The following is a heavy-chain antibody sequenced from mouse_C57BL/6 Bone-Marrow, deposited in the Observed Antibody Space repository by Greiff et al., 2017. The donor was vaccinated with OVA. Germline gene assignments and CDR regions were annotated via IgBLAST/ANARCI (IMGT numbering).Heavy chain of an antibody. Sequence: VQLKQSGPELVKPGASVKISCKASGYAFSSSWMNWVKQRPGKGLEWIGRIYPGDGDTNYNGKFKGKATLTADKSSSTAYMQLSSLTSEDSAVYFCAVQLRLRHYYAMDYWGQGTSVTVSS. V-gene: IGHV1-82*01. D-gene: IGHD3-2*02. CDR3: AVQLRLRHYYAMDY. CDR2: IYPGDGDT. CDR1: GYAFSSSW. J-gene: IGHJ4*01.